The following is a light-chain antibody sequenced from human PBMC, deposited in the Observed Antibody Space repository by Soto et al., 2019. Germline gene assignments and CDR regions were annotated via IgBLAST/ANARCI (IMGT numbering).Light chain of an antibody. CDR2: GAS. CDR1: QSVSSN. V-gene: IGKV3-20*01. Sequence: EIVLTQSPATLSVSLGERATLSCSASQSVSSNLAWYQQTPGQAPRLLIYGASSRATGIPDRFSGSGSGTDFTLTISRLEPEDFAVYYCQQYYGSPGITFGQGTRLENK. CDR3: QQYYGSPGIT. J-gene: IGKJ5*01.